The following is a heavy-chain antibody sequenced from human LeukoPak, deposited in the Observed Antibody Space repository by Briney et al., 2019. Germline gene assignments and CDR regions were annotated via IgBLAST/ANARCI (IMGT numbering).Heavy chain of an antibody. D-gene: IGHD3-22*01. Sequence: ASVKVSCKASGYTFTSYGISWVRQAPGQGLEWMGWISAYNGNTNYAQKLQGRVTMTRDTSTSTVYMELSSLRSEDTAVYYCARVYSSGYYYRSYYFDYWGQGTLVTVSS. CDR2: ISAYNGNT. CDR1: GYTFTSYG. CDR3: ARVYSSGYYYRSYYFDY. J-gene: IGHJ4*02. V-gene: IGHV1-18*01.